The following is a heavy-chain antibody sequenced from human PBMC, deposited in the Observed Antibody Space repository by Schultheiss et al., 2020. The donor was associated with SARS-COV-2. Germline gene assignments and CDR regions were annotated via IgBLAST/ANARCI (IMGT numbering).Heavy chain of an antibody. V-gene: IGHV4-59*01. J-gene: IGHJ3*02. CDR2: IYYSGST. Sequence: PETLSLTCAVYGGSFSGYYWSWIRQPPGKGLEWIGYIYYSGSTNYNPSLNSRVTISVDTSKNQFSLKLSSVTAADTAVYYCARADATAAFDIWGQGTMVTVSS. CDR1: GGSFSGYY. CDR3: ARADATAAFDI.